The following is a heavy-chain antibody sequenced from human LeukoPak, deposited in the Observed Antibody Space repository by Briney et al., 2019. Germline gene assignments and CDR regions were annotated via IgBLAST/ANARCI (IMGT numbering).Heavy chain of an antibody. D-gene: IGHD3-10*01. CDR2: ISGSSTTI. J-gene: IGHJ3*02. Sequence: GGSLRLSCAASGFTFSSYYMSWVRQAPGKGLEWVSYISGSSTTIYYSDSVKGRFTVSRDNARNSLYLQMNSLRAGDTAVYYCARGGGELLLHAFDIWGQGTMVTVSS. V-gene: IGHV3-48*01. CDR1: GFTFSSYY. CDR3: ARGGGELLLHAFDI.